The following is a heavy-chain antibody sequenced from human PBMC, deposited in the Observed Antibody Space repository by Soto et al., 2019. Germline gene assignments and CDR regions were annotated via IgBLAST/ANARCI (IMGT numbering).Heavy chain of an antibody. Sequence: PGGSLRLSCAASGFTFDEYGMSRVRQAPGKGLEWVSGINWNGGSTGYADSVKGRFTISRDNAKNSLYLQMNSLRAEDTALYYCARVIAAAGPENYYGMDVWGQGTTVPVSS. CDR3: ARVIAAAGPENYYGMDV. CDR2: INWNGGST. D-gene: IGHD6-13*01. CDR1: GFTFDEYG. V-gene: IGHV3-20*04. J-gene: IGHJ6*02.